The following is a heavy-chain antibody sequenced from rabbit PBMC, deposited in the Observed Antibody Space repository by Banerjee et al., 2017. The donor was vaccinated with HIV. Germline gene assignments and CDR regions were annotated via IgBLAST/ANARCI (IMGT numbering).Heavy chain of an antibody. CDR3: ARDLAGVTGWNFNL. CDR2: IYAGSSDST. CDR1: GFSFSSNYW. V-gene: IGHV1S45*01. J-gene: IGHJ4*01. D-gene: IGHD4-1*01. Sequence: QEQLEESGGDLVKPEGSLTLTCTASGFSFSSNYWICWVRQAPGKGLEWIGCIYAGSSDSTYYASWAKGRLTISKTSSTTVTLQTTSLTAADTATYFCARDLAGVTGWNFNLWGQGTLVTVS.